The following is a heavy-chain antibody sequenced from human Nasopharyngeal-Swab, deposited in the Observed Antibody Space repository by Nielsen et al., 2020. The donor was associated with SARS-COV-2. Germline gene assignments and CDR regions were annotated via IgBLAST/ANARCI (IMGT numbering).Heavy chain of an antibody. CDR2: IRSKANSYAT. CDR1: GFTFSGSA. V-gene: IGHV3-73*01. Sequence: GESLKISCAASGFTFSGSAMHWVRQASGKGPEWVGRIRSKANSYATAYAASVKGRFTISRDDSKNTAYLQMNSLKTEDTAVYYCTRPIYCSSTSCSDVWGKGTTVTVSS. J-gene: IGHJ6*04. CDR3: TRPIYCSSTSCSDV. D-gene: IGHD2-2*01.